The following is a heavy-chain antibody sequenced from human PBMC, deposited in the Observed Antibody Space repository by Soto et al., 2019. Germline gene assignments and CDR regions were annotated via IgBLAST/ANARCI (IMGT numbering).Heavy chain of an antibody. CDR3: NSGAGN. Sequence: SPRLSCKASGFIFCDYGLTWVRQAPWKGLEWVGFIRSRASCTTTEYAASVKGRFIISRDDSKSIAYLQMNSLKTEDTAVYYCNSGAGNWGQGTQVTVSS. J-gene: IGHJ4*02. CDR1: GFIFCDYG. CDR2: IRSRASCTTT. V-gene: IGHV3-49*04. D-gene: IGHD6-19*01.